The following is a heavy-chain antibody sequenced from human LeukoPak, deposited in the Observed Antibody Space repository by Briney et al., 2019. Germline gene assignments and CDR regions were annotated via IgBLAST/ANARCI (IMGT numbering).Heavy chain of an antibody. CDR2: ISSSGSTI. V-gene: IGHV3-48*03. CDR3: AQEGYGSGSYDG. D-gene: IGHD3-10*01. Sequence: GGSLRVSCAASGFTFSSYEMNWVRQAPGKGLEWVSYISSSGSTIYYADSVKGRFTISRDNAKNSLYLQMNSLRAEDTAVYYCAQEGYGSGSYDGWGQGTLVTVSS. CDR1: GFTFSSYE. J-gene: IGHJ4*02.